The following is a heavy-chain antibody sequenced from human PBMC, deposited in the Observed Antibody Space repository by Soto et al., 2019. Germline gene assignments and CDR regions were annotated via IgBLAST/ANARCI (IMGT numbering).Heavy chain of an antibody. CDR1: GGSISSYY. J-gene: IGHJ4*02. D-gene: IGHD4-17*01. Sequence: QVQLQESGPGLVKPSETLSLTCTVSGGSISSYYWSWIRQPPGKGLEWIGYIYYSGSTNYNPSLKSRVTISVDTSKNPFSLKLSSVTAADTAVYYSARVEADDYGDYMFDYWGQGTLVTVSS. CDR3: ARVEADDYGDYMFDY. CDR2: IYYSGST. V-gene: IGHV4-59*01.